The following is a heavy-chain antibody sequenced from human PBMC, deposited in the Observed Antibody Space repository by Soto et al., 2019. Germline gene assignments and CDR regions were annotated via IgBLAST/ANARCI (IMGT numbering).Heavy chain of an antibody. D-gene: IGHD6-13*01. CDR2: IYYSGST. Sequence: TLSLPLTVACGSISSGCYYWSWIRQHPGKGLEWIGYIYYSGSTYYNPSLKSRVTISVDTSKNQFSLKLSSVTAADTAVYYCARDQAAAGTDGWGQGTTVTV. CDR3: ARDQAAAGTDG. V-gene: IGHV4-31*02. J-gene: IGHJ6*01. CDR1: CGSISSGCYY.